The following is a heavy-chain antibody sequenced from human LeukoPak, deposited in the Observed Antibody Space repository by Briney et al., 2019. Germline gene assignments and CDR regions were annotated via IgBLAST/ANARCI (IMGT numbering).Heavy chain of an antibody. V-gene: IGHV1-69*06. CDR2: IIPIFGTA. Sequence: SVKVSCKASGGTFSSYAISWVRQAPGQGLEWMGGIIPIFGTANYAQKFQGRVTITADKSTSTAYMELSSLKSEDTAVYYCARGNKYYDFWSGYFHYYYYMDVWGKGTTVTVS. J-gene: IGHJ6*03. CDR1: GGTFSSYA. CDR3: ARGNKYYDFWSGYFHYYYYMDV. D-gene: IGHD3-3*01.